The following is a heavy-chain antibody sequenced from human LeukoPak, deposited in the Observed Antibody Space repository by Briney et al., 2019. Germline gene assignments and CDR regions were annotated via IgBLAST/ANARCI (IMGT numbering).Heavy chain of an antibody. CDR3: AKAHGYRAYDAIDI. Sequence: PGGSLRLSCAASGFTFDDYAMPRVRQAPGKGLEWVSGISWNSGNIGYADSVKGRFTISRDNAKNSLYLQMNSLRAEDTALYYCAKAHGYRAYDAIDIWGQGTMVTVSS. CDR2: ISWNSGNI. V-gene: IGHV3-9*01. J-gene: IGHJ3*02. CDR1: GFTFDDYA. D-gene: IGHD5-24*01.